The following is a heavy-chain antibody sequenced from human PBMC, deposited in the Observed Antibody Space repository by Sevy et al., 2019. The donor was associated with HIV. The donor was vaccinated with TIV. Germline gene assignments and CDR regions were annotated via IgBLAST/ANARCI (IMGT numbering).Heavy chain of an antibody. D-gene: IGHD3-16*01. J-gene: IGHJ1*01. Sequence: GGYLRLSCVASGFTFSNVWMSWVRQAPGKGLERVGHFKSKTDGGTTDYAAPVRGRVTIGRDDSKNTLYLQMNSLKTEDTSVYYCTTGGSLFQHWGQGTLVSVSS. CDR2: FKSKTDGGTT. CDR3: TTGGSLFQH. CDR1: GFTFSNVW. V-gene: IGHV3-15*01.